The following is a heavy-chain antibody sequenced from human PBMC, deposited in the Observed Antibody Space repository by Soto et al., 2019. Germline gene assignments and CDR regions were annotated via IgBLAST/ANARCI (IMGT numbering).Heavy chain of an antibody. J-gene: IGHJ4*02. CDR2: INPNSGDT. CDR3: ARVTAAAGTWAF. D-gene: IGHD6-13*01. CDR1: GYTFTGYY. Sequence: GASVKVSCKASGYTFTGYYMHWVRQAPGQGLEWMGWINPNSGDTNYAQNFQGRVTMTWDTSISTAYMELSSPRSDDSAVYYCARVTAAAGTWAFWGQGTLVTVSS. V-gene: IGHV1-2*02.